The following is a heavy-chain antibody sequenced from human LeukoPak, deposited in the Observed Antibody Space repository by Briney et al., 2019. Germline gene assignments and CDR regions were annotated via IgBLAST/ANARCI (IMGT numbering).Heavy chain of an antibody. J-gene: IGHJ6*04. CDR3: ARGGGNGYCSGGSCSPYYYYGMDV. Sequence: ASVKVSCKASGYTFTSYGISWVRQAPGQGLEWMGWISAYNGNTNYAQKLQGRVTMTTDTSTSTAYMELRSLRSDDTAVYYCARGGGNGYCSGGSCSPYYYYGMDVWGKGTTVTVSS. V-gene: IGHV1-18*04. D-gene: IGHD2-15*01. CDR1: GYTFTSYG. CDR2: ISAYNGNT.